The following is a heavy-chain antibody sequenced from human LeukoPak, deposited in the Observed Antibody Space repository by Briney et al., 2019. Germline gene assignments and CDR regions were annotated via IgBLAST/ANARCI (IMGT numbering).Heavy chain of an antibody. J-gene: IGHJ6*02. CDR3: AKGDGYAPYNYGMDV. V-gene: IGHV3-9*01. D-gene: IGHD2-21*01. CDR1: GFTFDDYV. CDR2: ISWNSDRI. Sequence: PGRSLRLSCAASGFTFDDYVMHWVRQAPGKGLEWVSGISWNSDRIGYADSVKGRFTISRDNAKNSLYLQMNSLRAEDTAVYYCAKGDGYAPYNYGMDVWGQGTTVTVSS.